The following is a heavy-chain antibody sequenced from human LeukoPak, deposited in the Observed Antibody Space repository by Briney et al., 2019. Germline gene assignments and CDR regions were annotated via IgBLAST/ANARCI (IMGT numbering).Heavy chain of an antibody. CDR3: ARVRDQQSYGMDV. Sequence: GGSLRLSCAASGFTFSRYCMRWVRQAPGKGLEWVSSISSSSSYIYYADSVKGRFTISRDNAKNSLYPQMNSLRAEDTAVYYCARVRDQQSYGMDVWGQGTTVSVSS. J-gene: IGHJ6*02. V-gene: IGHV3-21*01. D-gene: IGHD2-2*01. CDR1: GFTFSRYC. CDR2: ISSSSSYI.